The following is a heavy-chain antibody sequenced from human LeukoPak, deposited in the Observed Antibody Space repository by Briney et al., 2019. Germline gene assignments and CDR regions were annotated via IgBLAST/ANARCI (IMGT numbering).Heavy chain of an antibody. Sequence: GGSLRLSCAASEFTFSTYGMHWVRQAPGKGLEWVAFIRYDGTNKYYADSVKGRFTISRDNSKNTLYLQMNSLRAEDTAVYNCAKDIGSNYYYYMDVWGKGTTVTISS. CDR3: AKDIGSNYYYYMDV. CDR2: IRYDGTNK. V-gene: IGHV3-30*02. D-gene: IGHD2-15*01. CDR1: EFTFSTYG. J-gene: IGHJ6*03.